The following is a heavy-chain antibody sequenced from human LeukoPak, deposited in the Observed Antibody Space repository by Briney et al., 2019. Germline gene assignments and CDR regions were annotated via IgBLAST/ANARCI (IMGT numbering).Heavy chain of an antibody. J-gene: IGHJ4*02. V-gene: IGHV4-38-2*02. CDR1: GYSISSDYY. Sequence: PSETLSPTCTVSGYSISSDYYWGWIRQPPGKGLEWIGNIFHNGNTYYNPSLKSRVTMSIDTSKKQFSLKLRTATAADTAVYYCARIEDVTRGYNHAYYFDYWGQGTLVTVSS. D-gene: IGHD5-18*01. CDR3: ARIEDVTRGYNHAYYFDY. CDR2: IFHNGNT.